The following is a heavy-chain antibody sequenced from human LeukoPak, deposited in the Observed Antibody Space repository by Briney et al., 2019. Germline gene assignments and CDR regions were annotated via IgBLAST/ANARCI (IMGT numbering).Heavy chain of an antibody. CDR3: ARDKALGSSSPRIYYYYMDV. D-gene: IGHD6-6*01. CDR2: INSDGSST. V-gene: IGHV3-74*01. CDR1: GFTFSSYW. J-gene: IGHJ6*03. Sequence: PGGSLRLSCAASGFTFSSYWMHWVRQAPGKGLVWVSRINSDGSSTSYADSVKGRFTISRDNAKNTLYLQMNSLRAEDTAVYYCARDKALGSSSPRIYYYYMDVWGKGTTVTVSS.